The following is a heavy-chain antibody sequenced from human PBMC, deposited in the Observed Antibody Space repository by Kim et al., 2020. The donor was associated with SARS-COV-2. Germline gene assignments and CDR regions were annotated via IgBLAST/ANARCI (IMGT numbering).Heavy chain of an antibody. CDR1: GFSFNSHG. J-gene: IGHJ6*02. D-gene: IGHD3-3*01. V-gene: IGHV3-30*18. Sequence: GGSLRLSCAASGFSFNSHGMHWVRQAPGKGLEWVAVISYDGSNRYYADSVKGRFTISRHNSKNTLFLQMNSLRPEDTAVYFCSKDRREYDLWSGYYYPGIDVWGQGTTVNVSS. CDR2: ISYDGSNR. CDR3: SKDRREYDLWSGYYYPGIDV.